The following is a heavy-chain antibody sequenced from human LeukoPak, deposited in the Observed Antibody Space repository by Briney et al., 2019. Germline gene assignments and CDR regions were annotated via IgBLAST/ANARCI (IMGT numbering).Heavy chain of an antibody. V-gene: IGHV4-59*04. CDR3: AICRKFYSDSSGYCNYFDY. Sequence: SETLSLTCAVYGGTFTTYYWTWIRQPPGKGLEWIGSIYYSGRTYYNLSLKSRVTMSVDTSKNQFSLKLSSVTAADTAVYYCAICRKFYSDSSGYCNYFDYWGQGTLVTVSS. J-gene: IGHJ4*02. D-gene: IGHD3-22*01. CDR2: IYYSGRT. CDR1: GGTFTTYY.